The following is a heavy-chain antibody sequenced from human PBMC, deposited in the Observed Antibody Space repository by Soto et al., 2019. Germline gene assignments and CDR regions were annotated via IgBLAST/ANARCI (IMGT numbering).Heavy chain of an antibody. V-gene: IGHV4-59*11. D-gene: IGHD4-17*01. CDR1: GDSISPHY. J-gene: IGHJ4*02. CDR3: ARGVTTVTTFDY. CDR2: IHYSGSA. Sequence: SETLSLTCAVSGDSISPHYWSWVRQPPGKGLEFIGYIHYSGSAVYNPSLKSRVTISVDTSKNQFSLKLSSVTAADTAVYYCARGVTTVTTFDYWGQGTLVTVSS.